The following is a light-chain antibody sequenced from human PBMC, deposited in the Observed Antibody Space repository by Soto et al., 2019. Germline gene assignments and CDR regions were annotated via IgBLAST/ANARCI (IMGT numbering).Light chain of an antibody. J-gene: IGKJ1*01. Sequence: EIVLTQSPGTLSLSTGDRATLSCRASQSVTGSYLAWYQHKPGQAPSLLIYGASSRATGIPNRFSGRGSGTDFTLTISGLEPEDFAVYYCQQYGTSPRSFGQGTKVEIK. CDR1: QSVTGSY. V-gene: IGKV3-20*01. CDR2: GAS. CDR3: QQYGTSPRS.